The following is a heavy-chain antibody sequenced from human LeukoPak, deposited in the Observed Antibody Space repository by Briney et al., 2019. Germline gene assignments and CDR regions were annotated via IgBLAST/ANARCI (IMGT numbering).Heavy chain of an antibody. V-gene: IGHV3-21*01. J-gene: IGHJ4*02. D-gene: IGHD1-1*01. Sequence: GGSLRLSCAASGFTFSSYGMNWVRQAPGKGLEWVSSITSSSSYIYYADSVKGRFTISRDNAKNSLYLQMNSLRAEDTAVYYCAKVHLVQLERSFDYWGQGTLVTVSS. CDR2: ITSSSSYI. CDR1: GFTFSSYG. CDR3: AKVHLVQLERSFDY.